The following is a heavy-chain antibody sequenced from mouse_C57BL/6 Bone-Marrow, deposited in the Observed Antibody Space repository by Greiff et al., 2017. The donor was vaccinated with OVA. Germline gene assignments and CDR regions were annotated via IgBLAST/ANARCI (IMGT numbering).Heavy chain of an antibody. Sequence: EVQLVESGPGLAKPSQTLSLTCSVTGYSITSDYWNWIRKFPGNKLEYMGYISYSGSTYYNPSLKSRISITRNTSKNQYYLQLNSVTTEDTATYYCARSGRRGSSYRYFDVWGTGTTVTVSS. V-gene: IGHV3-8*01. D-gene: IGHD1-1*01. CDR1: GYSITSDY. CDR2: ISYSGST. CDR3: ARSGRRGSSYRYFDV. J-gene: IGHJ1*03.